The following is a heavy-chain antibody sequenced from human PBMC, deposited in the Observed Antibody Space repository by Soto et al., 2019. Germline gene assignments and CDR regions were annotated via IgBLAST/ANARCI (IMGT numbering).Heavy chain of an antibody. V-gene: IGHV3-7*01. D-gene: IGHD6-6*01. CDR1: GFTFSSYW. Sequence: PGGSLRLSCAASGFTFSSYWMSWVRQAPGKGLEWVANIKQDGSEKYYVDSVKGRFTISRDNAKNSLYLQMNSLRAEDTAVYYCARVLVAARPPDYYYYYGMDVWGQGTTVTVSS. CDR2: IKQDGSEK. CDR3: ARVLVAARPPDYYYYYGMDV. J-gene: IGHJ6*02.